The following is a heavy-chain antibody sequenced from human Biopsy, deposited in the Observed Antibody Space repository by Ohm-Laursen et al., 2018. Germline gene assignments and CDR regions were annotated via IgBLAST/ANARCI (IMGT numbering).Heavy chain of an antibody. D-gene: IGHD3-22*01. Sequence: GTLSLTCAVYGESFNGYYWSWIRQAPGKGLEWIGEINHSGRTNYNPSLKSRVTISVDTSKNQFSLKVRSVTAADTAVYYCVRGVDYYDPYHYYALDVWGQGTTVTVSS. J-gene: IGHJ6*02. CDR2: INHSGRT. CDR1: GESFNGYY. CDR3: VRGVDYYDPYHYYALDV. V-gene: IGHV4-34*01.